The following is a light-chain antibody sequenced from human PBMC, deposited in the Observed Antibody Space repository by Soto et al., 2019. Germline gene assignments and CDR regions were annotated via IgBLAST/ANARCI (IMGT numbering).Light chain of an antibody. CDR2: AAS. CDR1: QDISNY. J-gene: IGKJ4*01. V-gene: IGKV1-33*01. CDR3: QQYDNLPLT. Sequence: DIQMTQSPSSLSASVGDRVTITCQASQDISNYLNWYQQKLGKAPKLLIYAASYLETGVPSRFSGSGSGTDFTFTISSLQPEDFATYYCQQYDNLPLTFGGGTRVEIK.